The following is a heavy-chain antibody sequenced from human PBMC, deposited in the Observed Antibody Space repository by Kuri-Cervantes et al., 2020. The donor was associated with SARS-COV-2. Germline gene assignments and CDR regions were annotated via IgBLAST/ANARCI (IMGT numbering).Heavy chain of an antibody. CDR2: ISSSSSTI. J-gene: IGHJ4*02. D-gene: IGHD6-19*01. CDR1: GFTFSSYS. V-gene: IGHV3-48*01. Sequence: GESLKISCAASGFTFSSYSMSWVRQAPGKGLEWVSYISSSSSTIYYADSVKGRFTISRDNAKNSLYLQMNSLRAEDTAVYYCARIASSSGWENFDYWGQGTLVTVSS. CDR3: ARIASSSGWENFDY.